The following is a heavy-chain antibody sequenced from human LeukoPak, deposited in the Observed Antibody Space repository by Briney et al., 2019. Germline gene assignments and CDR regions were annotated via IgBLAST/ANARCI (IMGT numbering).Heavy chain of an antibody. CDR2: ISAYNGNT. V-gene: IGHV1-18*01. J-gene: IGHJ4*02. D-gene: IGHD2-2*01. CDR1: GYRFTSYG. CDR3: ARDPDCSSTRCSESPFDY. Sequence: ASVKVSCKASGYRFTSYGISWVRQAPGQGLEWMGWISAYNGNTNYAQKSQGRVIMTTDTSTSTAYMELRTLRSDDTALYYCARDPDCSSTRCSESPFDYWGQGTLVTVSS.